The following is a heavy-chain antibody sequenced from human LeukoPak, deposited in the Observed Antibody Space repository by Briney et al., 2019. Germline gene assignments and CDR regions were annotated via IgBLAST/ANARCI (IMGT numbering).Heavy chain of an antibody. J-gene: IGHJ6*03. CDR2: ISAYNGNT. D-gene: IGHD3-22*01. Sequence: ASVKVSCKASGYTFTSYGISWVRQAPGQGLEWMGWISAYNGNTNYAQKLQGRGTMTTDTSTSTAYMELSSLRSEDTAVYYCARVGDSSGYYYYYYMDVWGKGTTVTVSS. CDR3: ARVGDSSGYYYYYYMDV. V-gene: IGHV1-18*01. CDR1: GYTFTSYG.